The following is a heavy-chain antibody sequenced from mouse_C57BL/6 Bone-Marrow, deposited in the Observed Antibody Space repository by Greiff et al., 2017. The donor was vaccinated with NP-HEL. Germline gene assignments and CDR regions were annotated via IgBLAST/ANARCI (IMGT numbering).Heavy chain of an antibody. CDR1: GFNIKNTY. Sequence: EVMLVESVAELVRPGASVKLSCTASGFNIKNTYMHWVKQRPEQGLEWIGRIDPANGNTKYAPKFQGKATITADTSSNTAYLQLSSLTSEDTAIYYCARDYYGTLYAMDYWGQGTSVTVSS. V-gene: IGHV14-3*01. D-gene: IGHD1-1*01. J-gene: IGHJ4*01. CDR3: ARDYYGTLYAMDY. CDR2: IDPANGNT.